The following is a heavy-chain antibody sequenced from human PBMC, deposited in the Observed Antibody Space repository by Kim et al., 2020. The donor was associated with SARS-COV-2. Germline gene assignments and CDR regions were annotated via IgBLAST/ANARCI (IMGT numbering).Heavy chain of an antibody. J-gene: IGHJ5*02. CDR1: GGSISSKY. CDR2: IYYRGST. V-gene: IGHV4-59*13. CDR3: ARETEYNWFDN. Sequence: SETLSLTCTVSGGSISSKYWTWIRQRPGKGLERIWYIYYRGSTNYNPSLKSRVIMSVDMYTNKFHLTLTSVTAAATAAYYYARETEYNWFDNWGQGTLV.